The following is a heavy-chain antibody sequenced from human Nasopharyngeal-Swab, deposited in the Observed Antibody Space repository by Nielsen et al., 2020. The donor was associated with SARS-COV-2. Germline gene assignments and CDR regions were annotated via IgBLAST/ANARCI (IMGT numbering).Heavy chain of an antibody. CDR1: GWSFSAYY. J-gene: IGHJ4*02. CDR2: INHSGST. CDR3: ARDPDYDFWSGYSKSFDY. Sequence: SETLSLTCAVYGWSFSAYYWSWIRQPPGKGLEWIGEINHSGSTNYNPSLKSRVTISVDTSKNQFSLKLSSVTAADTAVYYCARDPDYDFWSGYSKSFDYWGQGTLVTVSS. D-gene: IGHD3-3*01. V-gene: IGHV4-34*01.